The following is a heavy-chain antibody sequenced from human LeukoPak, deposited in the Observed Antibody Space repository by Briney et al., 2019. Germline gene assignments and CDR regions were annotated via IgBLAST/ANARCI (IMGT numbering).Heavy chain of an antibody. CDR3: AQGICTNGVCYLDY. CDR1: GGSISSGDYY. V-gene: IGHV4-30-4*01. J-gene: IGHJ4*02. Sequence: PSETLSLTCTVSGGSISSGDYYWSWIRQPPGKGLEWIGYIYYSGSTYYNPSLKSRVTISVDTSKNQFSLKLNSVTAADTAVYYCAQGICTNGVCYLDYWGQGTLVTVSS. D-gene: IGHD2-8*01. CDR2: IYYSGST.